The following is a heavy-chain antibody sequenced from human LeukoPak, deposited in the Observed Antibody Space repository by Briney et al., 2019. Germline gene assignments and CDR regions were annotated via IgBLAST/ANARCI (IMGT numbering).Heavy chain of an antibody. V-gene: IGHV3-23*01. J-gene: IGHJ4*02. D-gene: IGHD6-13*01. CDR3: AQKTPGIYPFDY. Sequence: PGGSLRLSCAASGFTFSSYAMNWVRLAPGKGLEWASACGTSGDTYYADSVRGRFTISRDNAKNTVYLQMSGVRAEDTAVYYCAQKTPGIYPFDYWGQGALVTVSS. CDR1: GFTFSSYA. CDR2: CGTSGDT.